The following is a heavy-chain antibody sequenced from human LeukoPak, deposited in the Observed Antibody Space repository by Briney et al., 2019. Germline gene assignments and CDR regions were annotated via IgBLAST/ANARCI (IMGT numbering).Heavy chain of an antibody. CDR2: IYYSGST. CDR1: GGSISSSSYY. Sequence: SETLSLTCTVSGGSISSSSYYWGWIRQPPGKGLEWIGSIYYSGSTYYNPSLKSRVTISVDTSKNQFSLKLSPVTAADTAMYYCARASDLDYRNYYYMDVWGKGTMVTVSS. V-gene: IGHV4-39*07. J-gene: IGHJ6*03. CDR3: ARASDLDYRNYYYMDV. D-gene: IGHD4-11*01.